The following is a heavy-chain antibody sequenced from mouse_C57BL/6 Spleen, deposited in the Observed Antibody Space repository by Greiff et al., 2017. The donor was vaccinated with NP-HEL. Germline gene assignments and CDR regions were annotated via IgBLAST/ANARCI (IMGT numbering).Heavy chain of an antibody. CDR3: ASNWDAYAMDY. Sequence: QVQLQQSGAELVRPGASVKLSCKASGYTFTDYYINWVKQRPGQGLEWIARIYPGSGNTYYNEKFKGKATLTAEKSSSTAYMQLSSLTSEDSAVYFCASNWDAYAMDYWGQGTSVTVSS. V-gene: IGHV1-76*01. CDR2: IYPGSGNT. D-gene: IGHD4-1*01. J-gene: IGHJ4*01. CDR1: GYTFTDYY.